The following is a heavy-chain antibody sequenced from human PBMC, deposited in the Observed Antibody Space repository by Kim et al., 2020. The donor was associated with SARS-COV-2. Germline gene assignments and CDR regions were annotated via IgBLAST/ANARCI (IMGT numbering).Heavy chain of an antibody. CDR1: GGSFSGYY. CDR3: ARGGVEWSFDY. D-gene: IGHD3-3*01. V-gene: IGHV4-34*01. Sequence: SETLSLTCAVYGGSFSGYYWSWIRQPPRKGLEWIGEINHSGSTNYNPSLKSRVTISVDTSKNQFSLKLSSVTAADTAVYYCARGGVEWSFDYWGQGTLVTVSS. J-gene: IGHJ4*02. CDR2: INHSGST.